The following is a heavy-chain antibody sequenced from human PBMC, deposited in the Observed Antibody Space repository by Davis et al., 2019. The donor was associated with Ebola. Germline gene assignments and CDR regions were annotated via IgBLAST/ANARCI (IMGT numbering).Heavy chain of an antibody. CDR1: GFTFSNYG. CDR2: ISVGGGST. CDR3: ARDPPPTETYYYYSIDV. J-gene: IGHJ6*03. V-gene: IGHV3-23*01. Sequence: GGSLRLSCAASGFTFSNYGMTWVRQAPGKGLEWVSSISVGGGSTHHADSVKGRFTISRDNSRNTVYLQMNSLRAEDTAIYYCARDPPPTETYYYYSIDVWGKGTTVTVSS. D-gene: IGHD4-17*01.